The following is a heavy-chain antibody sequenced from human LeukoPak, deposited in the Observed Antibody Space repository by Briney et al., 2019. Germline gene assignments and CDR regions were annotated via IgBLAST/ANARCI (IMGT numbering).Heavy chain of an antibody. CDR2: IRYDGSNK. J-gene: IGHJ4*02. Sequence: GGSLRLSCAASGFTFSSYGMHWVRQAPGKGLEWVAFIRYDGSNKYYADSVKGRFTISRDNSKNTLYLQMNSLRAEDTAVYYCAKDYRHDFWSGYYNFDYWGQGTLVTVSS. V-gene: IGHV3-30*02. D-gene: IGHD3-3*01. CDR3: AKDYRHDFWSGYYNFDY. CDR1: GFTFSSYG.